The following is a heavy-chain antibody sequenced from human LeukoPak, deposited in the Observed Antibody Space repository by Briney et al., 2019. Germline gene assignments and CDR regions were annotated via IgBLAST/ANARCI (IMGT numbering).Heavy chain of an antibody. CDR1: GYTFTGYY. D-gene: IGHD5-18*01. CDR3: ARTDTAMVNIGMDV. Sequence: ASVKVSCKASGYTFTGYYMHWVRQAPGQGLEWMGWINPNSGGTNYAQKFQGRVTMTRDTSISTAYMELSRLRSDDTAVYYCARTDTAMVNIGMDVWGQGTTVNVSS. V-gene: IGHV1-2*02. CDR2: INPNSGGT. J-gene: IGHJ6*02.